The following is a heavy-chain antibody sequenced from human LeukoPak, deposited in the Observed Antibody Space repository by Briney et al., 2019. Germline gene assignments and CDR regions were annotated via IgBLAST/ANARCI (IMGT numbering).Heavy chain of an antibody. CDR1: GGSITSGATY. V-gene: IGHV4-31*03. CDR2: VSYNGGS. Sequence: SETLSLTCTVAGGSITSGATYWNWFRQFPEKGLEWIGHVSYNGGSTPNPYLMSRVTMSADTSRNQFSLNLSSVTAADTAVHYCARGNGNSWRMDSWGQGTLVTVSS. D-gene: IGHD1-1*01. CDR3: ARGNGNSWRMDS. J-gene: IGHJ4*02.